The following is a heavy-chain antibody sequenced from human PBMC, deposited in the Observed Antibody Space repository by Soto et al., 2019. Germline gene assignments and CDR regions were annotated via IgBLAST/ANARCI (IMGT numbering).Heavy chain of an antibody. CDR2: ISYDGTNK. D-gene: IGHD2-2*01. CDR1: GFTFSSYG. Sequence: QVQLVESGGGVVQPGRSLRLSCAASGFTFSSYGIHWVRQAPGKGLEWVAVISYDGTNKYYADSVKGRFTISRDNSKNTLYLQINSLRAEDTAVYYCAKSSRYCSSTSCFHYYYYGMDVWGQGTTVTVSS. J-gene: IGHJ6*02. V-gene: IGHV3-30*18. CDR3: AKSSRYCSSTSCFHYYYYGMDV.